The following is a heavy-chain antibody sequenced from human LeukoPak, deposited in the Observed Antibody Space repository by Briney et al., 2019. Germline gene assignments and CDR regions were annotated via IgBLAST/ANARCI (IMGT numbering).Heavy chain of an antibody. CDR2: ISINGGST. Sequence: PGGSLRLSCSASGFTFSSYAMHWVRQAPGKGLEYVSGISINGGSTDYADSVKGRFTISRDNSKNTVYLQMSRLRAEDTAVYYCVKESRVVRGVIMDAFDMWGQGTMVTVSS. CDR1: GFTFSSYA. V-gene: IGHV3-64D*06. J-gene: IGHJ3*02. CDR3: VKESRVVRGVIMDAFDM. D-gene: IGHD3-10*01.